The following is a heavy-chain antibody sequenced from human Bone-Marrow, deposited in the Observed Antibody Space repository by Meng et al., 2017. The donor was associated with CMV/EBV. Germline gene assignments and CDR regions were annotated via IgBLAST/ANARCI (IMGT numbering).Heavy chain of an antibody. D-gene: IGHD6-25*01. J-gene: IGHJ4*02. CDR1: GYTFTSYG. CDR2: INPNSGGT. Sequence: ASVKVSCKASGYTFTSYGISWVRQAPGQGLEWMGWINPNSGGTNYAQKFQGRVTMTRDTSINTAYMELNSLRSDDTAVYFCARDQSGTYEYWGQGTLVTGSS. CDR3: ARDQSGTYEY. V-gene: IGHV1-2*02.